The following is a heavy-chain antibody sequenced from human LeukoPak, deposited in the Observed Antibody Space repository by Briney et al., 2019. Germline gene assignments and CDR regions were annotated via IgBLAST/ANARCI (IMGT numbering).Heavy chain of an antibody. CDR1: GGSISSYY. CDR2: IYYSGST. D-gene: IGHD5-24*01. J-gene: IGHJ4*02. Sequence: PSETLSLTCTVSGGSISSYYWSWIRQPPGKGLEWIGYIYYSGSTNYNPSLKSRVTISVDTSKNQFSLKLSSVTAADTAVYYCARVGEMATIFDYWGQGTLVTVSS. CDR3: ARVGEMATIFDY. V-gene: IGHV4-59*01.